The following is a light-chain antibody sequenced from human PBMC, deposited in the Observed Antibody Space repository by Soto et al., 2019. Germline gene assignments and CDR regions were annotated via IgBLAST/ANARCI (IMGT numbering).Light chain of an antibody. V-gene: IGKV3-15*01. CDR3: QQYHDWPPLT. CDR1: QSISSD. CDR2: GAS. J-gene: IGKJ4*01. Sequence: EIVMTQSPATLSVSPGERVTLSCRASQSISSDLAWFQQKPGQAPRLLIYGASITASGIPARFSGSGSGTEFTLTISSLQSEDSAVYYCQQYHDWPPLTFGGGTKVDIK.